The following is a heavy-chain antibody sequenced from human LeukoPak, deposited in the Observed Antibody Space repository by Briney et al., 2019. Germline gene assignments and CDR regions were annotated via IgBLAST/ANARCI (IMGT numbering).Heavy chain of an antibody. CDR1: GFTFSTYG. D-gene: IGHD3-22*01. CDR3: ARKKDTFDFYDSSGLDY. J-gene: IGHJ4*02. CDR2: IWYDRSTK. V-gene: IGHV3-33*01. Sequence: GSLRLSCAASGFTFSTYGMHWVRQAPGKGLEWVANIWYDRSTKYYADSVKGRFTISRDNSKNTLYLQMNSLRAEDTAVYYRARKKDTFDFYDSSGLDYWGQGALVTVSS.